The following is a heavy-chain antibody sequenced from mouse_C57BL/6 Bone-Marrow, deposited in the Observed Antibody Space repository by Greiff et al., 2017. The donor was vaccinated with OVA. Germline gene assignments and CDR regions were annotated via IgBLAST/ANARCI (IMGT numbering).Heavy chain of an antibody. CDR1: GYAFSSYW. CDR3: ARFYPSAFDV. J-gene: IGHJ1*03. Sequence: LMESGASVKISCKASGYAFSSYWMNWVKQRPGKGLEWIGQIYPGDGDTNYNGKFKGKATLTADKSSSTAYMQLSSLTSEDSAVYFCARFYPSAFDVWGTGTTVTVSS. CDR2: IYPGDGDT. V-gene: IGHV1-80*01. D-gene: IGHD6-1*01.